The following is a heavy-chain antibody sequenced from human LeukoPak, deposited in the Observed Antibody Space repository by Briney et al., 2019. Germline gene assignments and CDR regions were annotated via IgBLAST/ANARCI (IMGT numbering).Heavy chain of an antibody. D-gene: IGHD2-2*01. CDR3: ARDSFYYYMDV. V-gene: IGHV1-69*05. Sequence: SVKVSCKASGYTFTSYAMSWVRPAPGQGLEWMGGIIPIFGTANYAQKFQGRVTITTDESTSTAYMELSSLRSEDTAVYYCARDSFYYYMDVWGKGTTVTVSS. J-gene: IGHJ6*03. CDR1: GYTFTSYA. CDR2: IIPIFGTA.